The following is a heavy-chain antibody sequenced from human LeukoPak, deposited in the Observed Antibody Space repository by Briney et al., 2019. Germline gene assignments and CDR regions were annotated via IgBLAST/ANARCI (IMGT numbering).Heavy chain of an antibody. CDR2: IYYSGST. Sequence: SETLSLTCTVSGGSISSYYWSWIRQPPGKGLEWIGYIYYSGSTNYNPSLKSRVTISVDTSKNQFSLKLSSVTAADTAVYHCARGLPSPGPYWGQGTLVTVSS. CDR3: ARGLPSPGPY. CDR1: GGSISSYY. V-gene: IGHV4-59*12. J-gene: IGHJ4*02.